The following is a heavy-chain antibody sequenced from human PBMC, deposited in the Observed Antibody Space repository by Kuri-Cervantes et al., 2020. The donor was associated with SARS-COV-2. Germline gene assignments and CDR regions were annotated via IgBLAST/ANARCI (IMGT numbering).Heavy chain of an antibody. D-gene: IGHD4/OR15-4a*01. Sequence: ESLKISCAASGFTFSSYSMNWIRQPPGKGLEWIGSIYYSGSTYYNPSLKSRVTISVDTSKNQFSLKLSSVTAADTAVYYCARDRDGDNENDYWGQGTLVTVSS. CDR3: ARDRDGDNENDY. CDR2: IYYSGST. V-gene: IGHV4-39*07. CDR1: GFTFSSYS. J-gene: IGHJ4*02.